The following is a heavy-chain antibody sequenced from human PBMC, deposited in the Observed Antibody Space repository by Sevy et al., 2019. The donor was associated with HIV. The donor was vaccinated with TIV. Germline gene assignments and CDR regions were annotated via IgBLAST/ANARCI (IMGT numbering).Heavy chain of an antibody. CDR1: GFSLSTSGMC. Sequence: SGPTLVKPTQTLTLTCTFSGFSLSTSGMCVSWIRQPPGKALEWLALIDWDDDKYYSTSLKSRLTISKDTSKNQVVLTMTNMDPVDTATSYCARKYCSGGSCYRAFDIWGQGTMVTVSS. CDR2: IDWDDDK. CDR3: ARKYCSGGSCYRAFDI. V-gene: IGHV2-70*01. D-gene: IGHD2-15*01. J-gene: IGHJ3*02.